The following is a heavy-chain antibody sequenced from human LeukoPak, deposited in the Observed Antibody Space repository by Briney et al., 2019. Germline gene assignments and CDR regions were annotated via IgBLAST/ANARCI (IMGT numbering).Heavy chain of an antibody. D-gene: IGHD5-18*01. Sequence: GGSLRLSCAASGFTFSSYGMSWVRQAPGKGLEWVSAISGSGGSTYYADSVKGRFTISRDNSKNTLYLQMNSLRAEDTAVYYCAKSGYSYRSSGAFDIWGQGTMVTVSS. CDR1: GFTFSSYG. V-gene: IGHV3-23*01. CDR2: ISGSGGST. J-gene: IGHJ3*02. CDR3: AKSGYSYRSSGAFDI.